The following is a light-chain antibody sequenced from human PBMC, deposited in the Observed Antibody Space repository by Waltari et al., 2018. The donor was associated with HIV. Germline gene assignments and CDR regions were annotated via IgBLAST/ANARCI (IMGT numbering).Light chain of an antibody. CDR2: WAS. Sequence: DIVMTQSPASLAVSLGERATINCKSSQSVLYRSNNKEYLAWYQQKPGQPPKLLIYWASTRESGVPDRFSGSGSGTDFTLTISSLLAEDVAVYYCQQYYSTPWTFGQGT. CDR3: QQYYSTPWT. CDR1: QSVLYRSNNKEY. V-gene: IGKV4-1*01. J-gene: IGKJ1*01.